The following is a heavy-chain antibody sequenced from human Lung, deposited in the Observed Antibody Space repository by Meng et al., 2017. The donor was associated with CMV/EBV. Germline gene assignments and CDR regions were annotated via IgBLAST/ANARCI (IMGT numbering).Heavy chain of an antibody. CDR3: ARDVTYYYESSGYSTWFDP. CDR1: GFIFTDYY. CDR2: ISSSGTNV. D-gene: IGHD3-22*01. J-gene: IGHJ5*02. Sequence: GESLKISCAASGFIFTDYYMSWIRQAPGKGLEWISYISSSGTNVYYADSVKGRFTISRDNAKKSLYLQMNSLRAEDTAVYYCARDVTYYYESSGYSTWFDPWGQGTLVTVSS. V-gene: IGHV3-11*01.